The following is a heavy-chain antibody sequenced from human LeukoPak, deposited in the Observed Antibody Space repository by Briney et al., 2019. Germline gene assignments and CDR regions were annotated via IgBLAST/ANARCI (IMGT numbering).Heavy chain of an antibody. CDR1: GGSISSSSHY. V-gene: IGHV4-39*07. J-gene: IGHJ4*02. D-gene: IGHD3-22*01. CDR3: AREEVTMTTDY. Sequence: SETLSLTCTVSGGSISSSSHYWGWIRQPPGKGLEWIGSFYYSGSTYYNPSLKSRVTISVDTSKNQFSLKLSSVTAADTAVYYCAREEVTMTTDYWGQGTLVTVSS. CDR2: FYYSGST.